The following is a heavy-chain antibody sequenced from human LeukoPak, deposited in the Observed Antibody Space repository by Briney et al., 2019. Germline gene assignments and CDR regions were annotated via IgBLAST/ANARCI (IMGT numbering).Heavy chain of an antibody. J-gene: IGHJ5*02. Sequence: GASVKVSCKASGYTFTGYYMHWVRQAPGQGLEWMGWINPNSGGTNYAQKFQGRVTMTRDTSISTAYMELSRLRSDDTAVYYCARDIVVVVAATIPWFDPWGQGTLVTVSS. CDR1: GYTFTGYY. CDR2: INPNSGGT. D-gene: IGHD2-15*01. V-gene: IGHV1-2*02. CDR3: ARDIVVVVAATIPWFDP.